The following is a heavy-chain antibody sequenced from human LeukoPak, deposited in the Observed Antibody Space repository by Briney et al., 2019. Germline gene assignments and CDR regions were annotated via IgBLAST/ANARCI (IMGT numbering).Heavy chain of an antibody. Sequence: GGSLRLSCAASGFTFNNYWMSWVRQAPGKGLEWVANIKQDGNEKYYVDSVKGRFTISRDNAKNSLDLQMNSLRVEDTAVCYCARVYSSSSGKNAFDVWGQGTMVTVSS. CDR2: IKQDGNEK. V-gene: IGHV3-7*03. CDR3: ARVYSSSSGKNAFDV. J-gene: IGHJ3*01. CDR1: GFTFNNYW. D-gene: IGHD6-6*01.